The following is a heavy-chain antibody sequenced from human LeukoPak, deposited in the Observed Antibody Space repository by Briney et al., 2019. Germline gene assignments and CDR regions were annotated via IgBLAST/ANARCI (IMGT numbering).Heavy chain of an antibody. CDR3: ARHGYCSGGSCYWDY. D-gene: IGHD2-15*01. J-gene: IGHJ4*02. V-gene: IGHV4-59*08. CDR2: FYYSGST. CDR1: GGSISPFY. Sequence: SETLSLTCTASGGSISPFYWSWIRQPPGKGLEWIAYFYYSGSTAYNPSLKSRVPISVDTSNSLVSVKLSSVTAADTVVYYCARHGYCSGGSCYWDYWGQGTLVTVSS.